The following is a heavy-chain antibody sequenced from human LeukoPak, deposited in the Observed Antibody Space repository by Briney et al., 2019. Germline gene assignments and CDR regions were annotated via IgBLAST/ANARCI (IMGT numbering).Heavy chain of an antibody. CDR1: GGTFSSYA. CDR2: IIPIFGTA. D-gene: IGHD6-6*01. Sequence: SVKVSCKASGGTFSSYAISWVRQAPGQGLEWMGGIIPIFGTANYAQKFQGRVTITADESTSTAYMELSSLRSEDTAVYYCARGGASLIAARRNWFDPWGQGTLVTVSS. J-gene: IGHJ5*02. V-gene: IGHV1-69*13. CDR3: ARGGASLIAARRNWFDP.